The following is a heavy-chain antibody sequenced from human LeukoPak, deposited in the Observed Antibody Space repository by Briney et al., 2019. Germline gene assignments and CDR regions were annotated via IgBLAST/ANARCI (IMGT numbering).Heavy chain of an antibody. D-gene: IGHD2-15*01. CDR2: ISSSGSTI. V-gene: IGHV3-48*03. CDR3: ARDIRCSGGSCYTSNWFDP. CDR1: GFTFSSYE. Sequence: PGGSLRLSCAASGFTFSSYEVNWVRQAPGKGLEWVSYISSSGSTIYYADSVKGRFTISRDNAKNSLYLQMNSLRAEDTAVYYCARDIRCSGGSCYTSNWFDPWGQGTLVTVSS. J-gene: IGHJ5*02.